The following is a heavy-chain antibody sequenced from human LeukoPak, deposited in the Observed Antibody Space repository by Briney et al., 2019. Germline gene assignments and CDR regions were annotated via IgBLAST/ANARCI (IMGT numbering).Heavy chain of an antibody. D-gene: IGHD2-2*01. V-gene: IGHV1-18*01. CDR1: GYTFTSYG. CDR2: ISAYNGNT. J-gene: IGHJ4*02. CDR3: ARGNLYQLLDEFDY. Sequence: ASVKVSRKASGYTFTSYGISWVRQAPGQGLEWMGWISAYNGNTNYAQKLQGRVTMTTDTSTDTAYMELRSLRSDDTAVYYCARGNLYQLLDEFDYWGQGTLVTVSS.